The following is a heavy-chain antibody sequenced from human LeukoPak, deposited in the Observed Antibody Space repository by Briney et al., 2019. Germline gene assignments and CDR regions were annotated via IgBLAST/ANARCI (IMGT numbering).Heavy chain of an antibody. V-gene: IGHV6-1*01. CDR2: TYYRSKWYI. CDR1: GDSVSNKNTA. D-gene: IGHD2-15*01. J-gene: IGHJ6*02. Sequence: SQTLSLTCAISGDSVSNKNTAWNWLRQSPSRGLGWLGRTYYRSKWYIEYAVSVKSRITINPDTSKNQFSLQLNSVTPEDTAVYYCTRDRGYCRGGSCYSIYYGMDVWGQGTTVTVSS. CDR3: TRDRGYCRGGSCYSIYYGMDV.